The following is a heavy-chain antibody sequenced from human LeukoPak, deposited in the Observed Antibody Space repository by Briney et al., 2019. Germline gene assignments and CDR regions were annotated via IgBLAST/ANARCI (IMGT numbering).Heavy chain of an antibody. CDR1: GFTFNSYN. V-gene: IGHV3-21*01. Sequence: GGSLRLSCAASGFTFNSYNMNWVRQAPGKGLEGVSSISSSSSYMYSADSVKGRFTISRDDAKNSLYLQMNSLRAEDTAVYYCARFYYDSSGYYYGIDYWGQGTLVTVSS. J-gene: IGHJ4*02. D-gene: IGHD3-22*01. CDR3: ARFYYDSSGYYYGIDY. CDR2: ISSSSSYM.